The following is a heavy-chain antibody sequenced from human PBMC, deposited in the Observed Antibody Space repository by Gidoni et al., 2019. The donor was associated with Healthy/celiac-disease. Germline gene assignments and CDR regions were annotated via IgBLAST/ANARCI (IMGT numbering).Heavy chain of an antibody. Sequence: EVQLLASGGGLVQPVGSLRLSCVASGFTFSSYAMSWVRQAPGKGLEWVSAISGSVGSTYYADSVKGRFTISRDNSKNTLYLQMNSLRAEDTAVYYCAKTCGSYVGLVFDYWGQGTLVTVSS. J-gene: IGHJ4*02. D-gene: IGHD1-26*01. CDR1: GFTFSSYA. CDR2: ISGSVGST. V-gene: IGHV3-23*01. CDR3: AKTCGSYVGLVFDY.